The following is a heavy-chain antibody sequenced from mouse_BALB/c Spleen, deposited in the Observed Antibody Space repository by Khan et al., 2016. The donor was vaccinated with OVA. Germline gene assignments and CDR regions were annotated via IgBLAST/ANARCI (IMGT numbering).Heavy chain of an antibody. D-gene: IGHD2-10*01. CDR2: LFPGDGST. Sequence: VQLQESGAELVKPGASVNLSCKASGYTFTNYDINWVRQRPEQGLEWIGWLFPGDGSTKYNEKFKGKATLTTDKSSSTAYMQLSRLTSEDSAVYFGARRRGTYDDWGQGTTLTGSA. V-gene: IGHV1-85*01. J-gene: IGHJ2*01. CDR1: GYTFTNYD. CDR3: ARRRGTYDD.